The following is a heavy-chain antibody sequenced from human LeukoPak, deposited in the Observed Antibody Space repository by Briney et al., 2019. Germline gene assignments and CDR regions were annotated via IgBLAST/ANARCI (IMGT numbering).Heavy chain of an antibody. CDR3: ARQYYDYVWGSYRLWYFDY. V-gene: IGHV4-39*01. Sequence: SETLSLTCTVSGRSIGSSSYYWGWIREPPGKGLEWIGSIYYSGSTYYNPSLKSRVTISVDTSKNQFSLKLSSVTAADTAVYYCARQYYDYVWGSYRLWYFDYWGQGTLVTVSS. D-gene: IGHD3-16*02. J-gene: IGHJ4*02. CDR2: IYYSGST. CDR1: GRSIGSSSYY.